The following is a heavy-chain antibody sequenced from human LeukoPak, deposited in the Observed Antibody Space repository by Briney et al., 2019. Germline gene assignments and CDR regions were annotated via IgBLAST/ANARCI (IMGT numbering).Heavy chain of an antibody. D-gene: IGHD2/OR15-2a*01. V-gene: IGHV3-53*01. Sequence: GGSLRLSRAASGVTVSSKYMRWGRQAPGKGLEWVSVIYSGGSTYYADSVKGRFTISRDNSKNTLYLQMNSLRAEDTAVYYCAAFSAWGQGTLVTVSS. CDR3: AAFSA. CDR2: IYSGGST. CDR1: GVTVSSKY. J-gene: IGHJ4*02.